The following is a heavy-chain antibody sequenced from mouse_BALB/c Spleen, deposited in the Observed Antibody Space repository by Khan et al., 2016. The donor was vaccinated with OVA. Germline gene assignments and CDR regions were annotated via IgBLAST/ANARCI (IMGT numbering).Heavy chain of an antibody. D-gene: IGHD2-2*01. CDR1: GYSFISGYS. V-gene: IGHV3-1*02. J-gene: IGHJ3*01. Sequence: EVQLQESGPDLVHLPQSLSLSCPVTGYSFISGYSWHWIRPFAVNKLELMGYIHYSRSTNYNPSLKSQISISRDTSKNQFFLQLNSVTTEYTATYCCAMYYAYDWFAYWVLGSLVTVSA. CDR3: AMYYAYDWFAY. CDR2: IHYSRST.